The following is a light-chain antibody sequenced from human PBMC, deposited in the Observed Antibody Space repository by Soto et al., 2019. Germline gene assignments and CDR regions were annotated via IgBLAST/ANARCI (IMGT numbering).Light chain of an antibody. CDR1: QSVPKNY. V-gene: IGKV3-20*01. CDR3: HQYASSPQT. Sequence: EIVLTQSPGTLSLSLGERATLSCRASQSVPKNYLAWYQQEPGQAPRLLIYGASIRATGIPDRFSGSGSGTDFTLTISRLEPEDFAVYYCHQYASSPQTFGQGTKVEIK. J-gene: IGKJ1*01. CDR2: GAS.